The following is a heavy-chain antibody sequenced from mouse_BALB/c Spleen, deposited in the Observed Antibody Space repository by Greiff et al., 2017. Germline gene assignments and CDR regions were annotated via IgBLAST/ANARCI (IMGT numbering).Heavy chain of an antibody. CDR2: ISSGSSTI. CDR1: GFTFSSFG. J-gene: IGHJ4*01. V-gene: IGHV5-17*02. D-gene: IGHD2-1*01. CDR3: ARRGIYYGNYYAMDY. Sequence: EVTLVESGGGLVQPGGSRKLSCAASGFTFSSFGMHWVRQAPAKGLEWVAYISSGSSTIYYADTVKGRFTISRDNPKNTLFLQMTSLRSEDTAMYYCARRGIYYGNYYAMDYWGQGTAVTVSS.